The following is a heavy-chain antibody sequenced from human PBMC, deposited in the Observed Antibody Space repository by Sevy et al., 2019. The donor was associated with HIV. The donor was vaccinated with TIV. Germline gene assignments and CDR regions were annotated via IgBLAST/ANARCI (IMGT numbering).Heavy chain of an antibody. CDR1: GFTFSSYS. Sequence: GGSLRLSCAASGFTFSSYSMNWVRQAPGKGLEWVSSISSSSSYIYYADSVKDRFTISRDNAKNSLYLQMNSLRAEDTAVYYCARVEWELLQGSAFDIWGQGTMVTVSS. CDR3: ARVEWELLQGSAFDI. D-gene: IGHD1-26*01. V-gene: IGHV3-21*01. J-gene: IGHJ3*02. CDR2: ISSSSSYI.